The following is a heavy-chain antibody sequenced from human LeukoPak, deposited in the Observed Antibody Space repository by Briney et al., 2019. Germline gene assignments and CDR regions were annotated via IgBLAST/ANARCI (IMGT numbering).Heavy chain of an antibody. CDR1: GYTFTNYD. D-gene: IGHD3-3*01. CDR3: ARHPYETGHFDP. V-gene: IGHV1-8*03. J-gene: IGHJ5*02. CDR2: MSPNSGYT. Sequence: ASVKVSCKASGYTFTNYDINWGRQASGQGLEWMGWMSPNSGYTGYSQKFQGRVSITRDTSIGTAYLELSSLRSDDTAVYYCARHPYETGHFDPWGQGTLVTVSS.